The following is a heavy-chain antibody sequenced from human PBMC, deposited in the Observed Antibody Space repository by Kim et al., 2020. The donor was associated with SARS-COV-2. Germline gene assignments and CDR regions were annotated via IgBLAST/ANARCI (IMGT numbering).Heavy chain of an antibody. J-gene: IGHJ4*02. D-gene: IGHD6-6*01. CDR2: IWYDGSNK. CDR1: GFTFSSYG. Sequence: GGSLRLSCAASGFTFSSYGMHWVRQAPGKGLEWVAVIWYDGSNKYYADSVKGRFTISRDNSKNTLYLQMNSLRAEDTAVYYCARGGIAARLGPFDYWGQGTLVTVSS. CDR3: ARGGIAARLGPFDY. V-gene: IGHV3-33*01.